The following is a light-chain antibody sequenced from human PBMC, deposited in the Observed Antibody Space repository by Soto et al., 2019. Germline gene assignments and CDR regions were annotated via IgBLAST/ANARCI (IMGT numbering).Light chain of an antibody. J-gene: IGKJ1*01. Sequence: VLTQSPGTVSLSPGESATLSCRASQSVSSNYVSCHQQKPGQAPRLLIYSASNGATGIPDRFSGSGSGTYFTLTISRLEPEDFAVYYCQQYSSSGTFGQGTKVDIK. CDR2: SAS. CDR3: QQYSSSGT. V-gene: IGKV3-20*01. CDR1: QSVSSNY.